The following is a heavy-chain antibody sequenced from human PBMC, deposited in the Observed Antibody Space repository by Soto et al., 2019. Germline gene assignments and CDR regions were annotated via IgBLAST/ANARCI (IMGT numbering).Heavy chain of an antibody. V-gene: IGHV5-51*01. CDR1: GYSFTSYW. CDR3: ARLEQWLATEADY. D-gene: IGHD6-19*01. J-gene: IGHJ4*02. Sequence: GASLKISCQGSGYSFTSYWIGWVRQMPGKGLEWMGIIYPGDSDTRYSPSFQGQVTISADKSISTAYLQWSSLKASDTAMYYCARLEQWLATEADYWGQGTLVTGSS. CDR2: IYPGDSDT.